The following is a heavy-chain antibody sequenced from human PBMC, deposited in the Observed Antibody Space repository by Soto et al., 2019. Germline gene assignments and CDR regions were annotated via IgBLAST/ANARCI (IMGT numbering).Heavy chain of an antibody. D-gene: IGHD3-22*01. CDR2: INAGNGNT. Sequence: QVQLVQSGAEVKKPGASVKVSCKASGYTFTSYAMHWVRQAPGQRLEWMGWINAGNGNTKYSQKFQGRVTITRDTSASTAYMELSSLRSEDTAVYYCASATYYYDSSAYSKSDFDYWGQGTLVTVSS. CDR1: GYTFTSYA. V-gene: IGHV1-3*01. CDR3: ASATYYYDSSAYSKSDFDY. J-gene: IGHJ4*02.